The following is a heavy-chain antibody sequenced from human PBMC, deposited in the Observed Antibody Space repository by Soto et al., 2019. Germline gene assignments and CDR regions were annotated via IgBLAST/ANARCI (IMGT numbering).Heavy chain of an antibody. J-gene: IGHJ4*02. V-gene: IGHV3-30*18. D-gene: IGHD3-9*01. Sequence: PGGSLRLSCAASGFTFSIYGMHWVRQAPGKGLEWVAVISYDGSNKYYADSVKGRFTISRDNSKNTLYLQMNSLRAEDTAVYYCAKDTLSYSLTLGYFDYWGQGTLVTVSS. CDR2: ISYDGSNK. CDR3: AKDTLSYSLTLGYFDY. CDR1: GFTFSIYG.